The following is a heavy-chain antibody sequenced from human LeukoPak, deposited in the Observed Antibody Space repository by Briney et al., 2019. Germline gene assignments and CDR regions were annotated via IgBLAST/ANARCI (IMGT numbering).Heavy chain of an antibody. CDR1: GYTFTSYG. Sequence: ASVKVSCKTSGYTFTSYGLSWVRQAPGQGLEWMGCIITYNGNTYYSQKLQGRVTMTTDTSTSTAYMELKSLRSDDTAVYYCAKTTVTSEEYFYYYMDVWGKGTTVTVSS. D-gene: IGHD4-17*01. CDR2: IITYNGNT. CDR3: AKTTVTSEEYFYYYMDV. V-gene: IGHV1-18*01. J-gene: IGHJ6*03.